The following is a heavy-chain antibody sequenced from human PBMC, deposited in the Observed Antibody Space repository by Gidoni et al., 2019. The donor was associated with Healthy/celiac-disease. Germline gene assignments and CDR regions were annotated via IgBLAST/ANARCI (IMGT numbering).Heavy chain of an antibody. J-gene: IGHJ4*02. V-gene: IGHV4-39*07. CDR1: GGSISSSSSY. D-gene: IGHD3-22*01. Sequence: QLQLPESGPGLVKPSETLSLTCTVSGGSISSSSSYWGWIRQPPGKGLEWIGSIYYSGSTYYNPSLKSRVTISVDTSKNQFSLKLSSVTAADTAVYYCAREGAGYYYDSSGYYYFDYWGQGTLVTVSS. CDR3: AREGAGYYYDSSGYYYFDY. CDR2: IYYSGST.